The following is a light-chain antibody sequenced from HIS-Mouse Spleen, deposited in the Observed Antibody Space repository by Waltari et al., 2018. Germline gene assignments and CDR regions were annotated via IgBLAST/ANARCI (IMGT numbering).Light chain of an antibody. Sequence: QSALTQPASVSGSPGQSSTISSTGTSRDVGGYHYLSWYQQHPVQAPKLMIYKVSNRPSGVSICFSGSKSGNTASLTISGLQAEDEADYYCSSYTSSSTFFGTGTKVTVL. V-gene: IGLV2-14*01. CDR2: KVS. CDR1: SRDVGGYHY. CDR3: SSYTSSSTF. J-gene: IGLJ1*01.